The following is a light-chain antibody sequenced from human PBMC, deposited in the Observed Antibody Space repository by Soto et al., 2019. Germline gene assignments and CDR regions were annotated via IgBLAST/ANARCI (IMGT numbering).Light chain of an antibody. CDR2: DAS. Sequence: GARVTITCRASQSITTWLAWYQQKPGKAPKVLIYDASSLESGVPSRFSGSGSGTEFTLTISSLQPDDFATYYCQQYNSYTWTFGQGTKVEI. J-gene: IGKJ1*01. V-gene: IGKV1-5*01. CDR3: QQYNSYTWT. CDR1: QSITTW.